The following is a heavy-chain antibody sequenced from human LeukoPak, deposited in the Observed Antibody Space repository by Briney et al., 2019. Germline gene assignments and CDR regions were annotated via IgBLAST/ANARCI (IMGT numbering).Heavy chain of an antibody. CDR2: IYYSGST. J-gene: IGHJ4*02. D-gene: IGHD6-13*01. V-gene: IGHV4-39*01. CDR3: AREHYSSSWYSH. Sequence: NPSETLSLTCTVSGGSISSSSYYWGWIRQPPGKGLEWIGCIYYSGSTYYNPSLKSRVTISVDTSKNQFSLKLSSVTAADTAVYYCAREHYSSSWYSHWGQGTLVTVSS. CDR1: GGSISSSSYY.